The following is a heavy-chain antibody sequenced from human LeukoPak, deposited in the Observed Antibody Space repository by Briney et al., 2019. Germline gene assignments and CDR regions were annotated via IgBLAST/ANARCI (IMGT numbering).Heavy chain of an antibody. CDR3: ANRYCSGGSCSSY. V-gene: IGHV3-23*01. CDR2: ISVSGGTT. D-gene: IGHD2-15*01. J-gene: IGHJ4*02. CDR1: GFTFSNYA. Sequence: PGGSLRLSCAASGFTFSNYAMSWVRQAPGKGLEWVSGISVSGGTTYYADSVEGRFTVSRDNSKNTLYLQMNSLKAEDTAVYYCANRYCSGGSCSSYWGQGTLVTVSS.